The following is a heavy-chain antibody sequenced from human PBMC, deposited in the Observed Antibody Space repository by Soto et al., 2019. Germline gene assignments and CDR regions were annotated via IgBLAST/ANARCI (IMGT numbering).Heavy chain of an antibody. CDR3: ARPTTTIPYYYFYGLDV. D-gene: IGHD1-1*01. J-gene: IGHJ6*02. V-gene: IGHV3-30*09. Sequence: GALRLSCTASGFMFSSYAMHWVRQAPGKGLEWVAVLSSDGNNQYYGDSVEGRFAISRDNSKNTLYLQMDSLRPEDTAVYYCARPTTTIPYYYFYGLDVWGQGTTVTVSS. CDR2: LSSDGNNQ. CDR1: GFMFSSYA.